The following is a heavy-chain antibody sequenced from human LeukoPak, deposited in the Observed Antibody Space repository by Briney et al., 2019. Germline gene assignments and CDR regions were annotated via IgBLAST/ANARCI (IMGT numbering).Heavy chain of an antibody. D-gene: IGHD6-13*01. CDR2: INPNSGGT. CDR3: ARDPEIAAAGGY. J-gene: IGHJ4*02. CDR1: GYTFTGYY. V-gene: IGHV1-2*02. Sequence: ASVKVSCKASGYTFTGYYMRWVRQGPGQGLEWMGWINPNSGGTNYAQKFQGRVTMTRDTSISTAYMELSRLRSDDTAVYYCARDPEIAAAGGYWGQGTLVTVSS.